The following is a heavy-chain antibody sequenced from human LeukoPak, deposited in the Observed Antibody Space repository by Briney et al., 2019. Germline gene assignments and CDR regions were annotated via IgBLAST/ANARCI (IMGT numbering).Heavy chain of an antibody. CDR1: GGSISSYY. CDR2: IYTSGST. V-gene: IGHV4-4*07. Sequence: SETLSLTCTVSGGSISSYYWSWIRQPAGKGLEWIGRIYTSGSTNYNPSLKSRVTISVDTSKNQFSLKLSSVTAADTAVYYCASRMVRGVVSDYWGQGTLVTVSS. CDR3: ASRMVRGVVSDY. J-gene: IGHJ4*02. D-gene: IGHD3-10*01.